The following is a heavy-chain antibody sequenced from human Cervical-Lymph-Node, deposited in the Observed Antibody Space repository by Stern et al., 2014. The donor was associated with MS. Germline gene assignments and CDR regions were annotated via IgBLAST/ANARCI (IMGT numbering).Heavy chain of an antibody. J-gene: IGHJ2*01. Sequence: VQLVESGGGLVQPGRSLRLSCAASGFTFDDYAMHWVRQAPGKGLEWGSGISWNSDIIGYADSVKGRFTISRDSAKNSLYLQMNSLRAEDTALYYCAKDMAENWYFDLWGRGTLVTVSS. CDR1: GFTFDDYA. CDR2: ISWNSDII. CDR3: AKDMAENWYFDL. V-gene: IGHV3-9*01.